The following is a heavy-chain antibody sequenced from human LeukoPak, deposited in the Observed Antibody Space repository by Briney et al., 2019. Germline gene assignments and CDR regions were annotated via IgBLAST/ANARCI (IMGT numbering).Heavy chain of an antibody. CDR2: IYSGGST. J-gene: IGHJ4*02. V-gene: IGHV3-66*02. D-gene: IGHD5-18*01. CDR3: ARGPARYTAMDY. Sequence: PGGYLRLSCAASGFTVSSNYMSWVRQAPGKGLEGVSVIYSGGSTYYADSVKGRFTISRDNSKNALYLQMNSLRAEDTAVYHCARGPARYTAMDYWGQGTLVTVSS. CDR1: GFTVSSNY.